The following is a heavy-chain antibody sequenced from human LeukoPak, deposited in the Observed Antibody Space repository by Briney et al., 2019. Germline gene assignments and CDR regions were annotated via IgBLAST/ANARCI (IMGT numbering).Heavy chain of an antibody. D-gene: IGHD2-2*01. V-gene: IGHV1-18*01. CDR2: ISAYNGNT. CDR3: AREQRYCSSTSCYSNWFDP. CDR1: GYTFTSYG. Sequence: ASVKVSCTASGYTFTSYGISWVRQAPGQGLERMGWISAYNGNTNYAQKLQGRVTMTTDTSTSTAYMELRSLRSDDTAVYYCAREQRYCSSTSCYSNWFDPWGQGTLVTVSS. J-gene: IGHJ5*02.